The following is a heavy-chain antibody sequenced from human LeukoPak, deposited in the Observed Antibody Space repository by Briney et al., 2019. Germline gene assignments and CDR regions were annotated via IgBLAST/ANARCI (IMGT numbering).Heavy chain of an antibody. V-gene: IGHV3-15*01. CDR2: IKSKTDGGTT. J-gene: IGHJ3*02. CDR3: TWQQLVRDAFDI. Sequence: PGGSLRLSCAASGFTFSNAWMSWVRQAPGKGLEWVGRIKSKTDGGTTDYAAPVKGRFTISRDDSKNTLYLQMNSLKTEDTAVYYCTWQQLVRDAFDIWGQGTMVTVSS. D-gene: IGHD6-13*01. CDR1: GFTFSNAW.